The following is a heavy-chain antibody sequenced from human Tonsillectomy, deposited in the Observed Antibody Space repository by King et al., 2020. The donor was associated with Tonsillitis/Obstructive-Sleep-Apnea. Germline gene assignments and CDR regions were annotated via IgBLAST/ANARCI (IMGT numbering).Heavy chain of an antibody. V-gene: IGHV3-23*04. J-gene: IGHJ6*04. CDR2: ISGSGGST. Sequence: VQLVESGGGLVQPGGSLRLSCAASGFTFSSYAMSWVRQAPGKGLEWVSAISGSGGSTYYADSVKGRLTISRDNSKTTLYLQMNSLRAEDTAVYYCAKGVLGYCSSTSCYTQDVWGKGTTVTVSS. D-gene: IGHD2-2*02. CDR3: AKGVLGYCSSTSCYTQDV. CDR1: GFTFSSYA.